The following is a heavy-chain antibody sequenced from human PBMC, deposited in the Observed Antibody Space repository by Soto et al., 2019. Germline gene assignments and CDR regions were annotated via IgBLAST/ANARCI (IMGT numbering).Heavy chain of an antibody. CDR3: ARRYGPGFDY. V-gene: IGHV4-59*08. Sequence: SETLSLTCTVSGVSISSLYWSWFRQSPGKGLEWIGYTYHSGSVNYNPSFKSRVTISVDTSKNQFSLKLSSVTAADTAVYYCARRYGPGFDYWGQGTLVTVSS. CDR2: TYHSGSV. J-gene: IGHJ4*02. D-gene: IGHD4-17*01. CDR1: GVSISSLY.